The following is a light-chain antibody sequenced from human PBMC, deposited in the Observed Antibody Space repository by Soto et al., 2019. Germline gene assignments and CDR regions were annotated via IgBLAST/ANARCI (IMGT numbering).Light chain of an antibody. CDR2: DAS. CDR1: QSISDT. V-gene: IGKV3D-15*01. Sequence: EIVMTQSPATLSVSPGGRATLSCRASQSISDTLAWYQQKPGQAPRLLIYDASNKATGIPARFSGSGSGTEFTLTISSLQSEDFAVYYCQQYNNWSITFGQGTRLEIK. CDR3: QQYNNWSIT. J-gene: IGKJ5*01.